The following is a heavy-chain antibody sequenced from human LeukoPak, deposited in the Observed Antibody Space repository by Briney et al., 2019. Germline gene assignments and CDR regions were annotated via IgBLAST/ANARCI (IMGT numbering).Heavy chain of an antibody. J-gene: IGHJ4*02. D-gene: IGHD3-10*01. CDR2: IKQDGSEK. Sequence: GGSLRLSCAASGFPFSSYWMSWVRQAPGKGLEWVANIKQDGSEKYYVDSVKGRFTISRDNAKNSLYLQMNSLRAEDTAVYYCARDRPDYGSGSYLDYWGQGTLVTVSS. V-gene: IGHV3-7*01. CDR3: ARDRPDYGSGSYLDY. CDR1: GFPFSSYW.